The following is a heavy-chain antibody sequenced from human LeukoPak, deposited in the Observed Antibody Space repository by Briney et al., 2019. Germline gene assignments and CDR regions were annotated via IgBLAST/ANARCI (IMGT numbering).Heavy chain of an antibody. J-gene: IGHJ6*03. CDR2: TRGSGGST. CDR3: AKVLLRALDYMDV. CDR1: GFTFTSYS. D-gene: IGHD2-15*01. V-gene: IGHV3-23*01. Sequence: PGGSLRLSCAASGFTFTSYSMNWVRQAPGKWLESVSATRGSGGSTYYADFVKGRFTISRDNSKSTLYLPMNNLRADDTAVYYCAKVLLRALDYMDVWGKGTTVTVS.